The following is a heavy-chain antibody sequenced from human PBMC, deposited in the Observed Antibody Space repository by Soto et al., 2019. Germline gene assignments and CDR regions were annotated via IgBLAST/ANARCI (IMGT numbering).Heavy chain of an antibody. CDR1: GYTSTSYG. Sequence: QVQLVPSGAEVKKPGASVKVACKASGYTSTSYGISWVRQAPGQGLEWMGWISAYNGNTNYARKLQGRVTMTTDTTTSTAYRELRSLRSDDTAVDYCARMVRGVPGWFDPWGQGTLVTVSS. CDR3: ARMVRGVPGWFDP. CDR2: ISAYNGNT. J-gene: IGHJ5*02. V-gene: IGHV1-18*01. D-gene: IGHD3-10*01.